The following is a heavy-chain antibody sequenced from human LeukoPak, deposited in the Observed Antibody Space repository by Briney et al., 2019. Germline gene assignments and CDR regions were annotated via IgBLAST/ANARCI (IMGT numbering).Heavy chain of an antibody. CDR3: ARASSMVRGARTAPLFDY. D-gene: IGHD3-10*01. CDR2: IYHSGST. CDR1: GGSISSSNW. V-gene: IGHV4-4*02. J-gene: IGHJ4*02. Sequence: PSETLSLTCAVSGGSISSSNWWSWVRQPPGKGLEWIGEIYHSGSTNYNPSLKSRVTISVDKSKNQFSLKLSSVTAADTAVYYCARASSMVRGARTAPLFDYWGQGTLVTVSS.